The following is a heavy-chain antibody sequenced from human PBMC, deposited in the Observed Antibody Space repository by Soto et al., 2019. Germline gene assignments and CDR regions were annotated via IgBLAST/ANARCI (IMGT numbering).Heavy chain of an antibody. V-gene: IGHV4-30-4*01. CDR2: ISNRGTP. Sequence: QVQLQESGPGLVKPSQTLSLICTVSGDSISSENYFWSWIRQPPGQGLEWVGYISNRGTPYYNPSLKSRVTISVATSKNRFSLDMYSVTAADTAVYYCAREVNVVALSDAFDIWGQGTMVTVSS. CDR1: GDSISSENYF. CDR3: AREVNVVALSDAFDI. D-gene: IGHD2-8*01. J-gene: IGHJ3*02.